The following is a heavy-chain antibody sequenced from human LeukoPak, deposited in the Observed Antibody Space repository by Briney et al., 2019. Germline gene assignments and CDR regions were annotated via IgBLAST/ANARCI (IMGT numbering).Heavy chain of an antibody. CDR2: ISAYNGNT. D-gene: IGHD6-13*01. CDR3: ASSSIAPRGPLDY. V-gene: IGHV1-18*04. CDR1: GYTFTAYY. J-gene: IGHJ4*02. Sequence: ASVKVSCKASGYTFTAYYIHWVRQAPGQGLEWMGWISAYNGNTNYAQKLQGRVTMTTDTSTSTAYMELRSLRSDDTAVYYCASSSIAPRGPLDYWGQGTLVTVSS.